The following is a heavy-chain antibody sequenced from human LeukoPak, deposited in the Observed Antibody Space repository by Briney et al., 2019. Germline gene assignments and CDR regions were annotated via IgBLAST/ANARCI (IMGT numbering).Heavy chain of an antibody. CDR1: GGSISSGGYY. J-gene: IGHJ5*02. CDR2: INHSGST. D-gene: IGHD3-10*01. Sequence: PSETLSLTCTVSGGSISSGGYYWSWIRQPPGKGLEWIGEINHSGSTNYNPSLKSRVTISVDTSKNQFSLKLSSVTAADTAVYYCARDYGSGSYYNLVGWFDPWGQGTLVTVSS. V-gene: IGHV4-39*07. CDR3: ARDYGSGSYYNLVGWFDP.